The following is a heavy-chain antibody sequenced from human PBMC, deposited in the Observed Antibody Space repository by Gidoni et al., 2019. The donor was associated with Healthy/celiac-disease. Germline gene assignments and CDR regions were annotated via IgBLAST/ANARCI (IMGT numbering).Heavy chain of an antibody. CDR3: ARGSGSSSCDY. D-gene: IGHD3-10*01. V-gene: IGHV1-2*02. Sequence: QVQLVQSGAEVKWPGASVKVSCKASGYTFTGHYMHWVRQAPGQGLEWMGWINPSSGGTNYAQKVQGRVTMTSDMSISTAYMELSRLRSDDTAVYFCARGSGSSSCDYWGQGTLVTVSS. J-gene: IGHJ4*02. CDR2: INPSSGGT. CDR1: GYTFTGHY.